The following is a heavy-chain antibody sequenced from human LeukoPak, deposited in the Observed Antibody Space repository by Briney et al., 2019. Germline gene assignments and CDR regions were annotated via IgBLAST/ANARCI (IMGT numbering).Heavy chain of an antibody. V-gene: IGHV1-2*02. CDR1: GYTFTGYY. CDR3: ARALVYDSSADYYYYYMDV. D-gene: IGHD3-22*01. J-gene: IGHJ6*03. CDR2: INPNSGGT. Sequence: GASVKVSCKASGYTFTGYYMHWVRQAPGQGLEWMGWINPNSGGTNYAQKFQGRVTMTRDTSTSTVYMELSSLRSEDTAAYYCARALVYDSSADYYYYYMDVWGKGTTVTISS.